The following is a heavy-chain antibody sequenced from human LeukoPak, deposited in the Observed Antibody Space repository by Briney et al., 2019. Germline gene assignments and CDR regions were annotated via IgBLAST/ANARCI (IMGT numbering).Heavy chain of an antibody. D-gene: IGHD3-10*02. CDR3: ARDWVSFYYVDTYIPVGFDF. CDR2: INPTNGDA. J-gene: IGHJ4*02. V-gene: IGHV1-46*01. Sequence: ASVKVSCKASGGTFSSYAISWVRQAPGHGLEWMGIINPTNGDATYTQKFQGRVTMTRDTSANTFYMELNSLTSEDTAVYYCARDWVSFYYVDTYIPVGFDFWGQGTLVTVSS. CDR1: GGTFSSYA.